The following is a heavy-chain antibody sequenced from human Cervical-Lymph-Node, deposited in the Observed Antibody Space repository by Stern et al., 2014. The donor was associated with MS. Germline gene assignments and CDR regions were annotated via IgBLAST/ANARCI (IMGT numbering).Heavy chain of an antibody. Sequence: EVQLVESGGGLVKPGGSLRLSCAASGFTFSSYSMNWVRQAPGKGLEWVSSISSSSSYIYYADSVKCRFTISRDNAKHSLYLQMNSLRAEETAVYYCARVLDHNWNDIYYHFGMDGWGQGTTVTVSS. J-gene: IGHJ6*02. CDR3: ARVLDHNWNDIYYHFGMDG. D-gene: IGHD1-20*01. V-gene: IGHV3-21*01. CDR2: ISSSSSYI. CDR1: GFTFSSYS.